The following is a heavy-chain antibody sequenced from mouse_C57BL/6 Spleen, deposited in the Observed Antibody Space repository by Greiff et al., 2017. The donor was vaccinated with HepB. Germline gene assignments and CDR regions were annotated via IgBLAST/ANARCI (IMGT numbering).Heavy chain of an antibody. V-gene: IGHV5-6*02. CDR3: ARRNKGFAY. CDR1: GFTFSSYG. Sequence: EVKLMESGGDLVKPGGSLKLSCAASGFTFSSYGMSWVRQTPDKRLEWVATISSGGSYTYYPDSVKGRFTISRDNAKNTLYLQMSSLKSEDTAMYYCARRNKGFAYWGQGTLVTVSA. J-gene: IGHJ3*01. CDR2: ISSGGSYT.